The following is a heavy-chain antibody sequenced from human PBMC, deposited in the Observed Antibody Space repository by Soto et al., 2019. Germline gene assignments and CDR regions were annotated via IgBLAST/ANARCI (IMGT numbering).Heavy chain of an antibody. CDR2: IIPIFGTA. Sequence: QVKLVQSGAEVKKPGSSVKVSCKASGGTFSSYAISWVRQAPGQGLEWMGGIIPIFGTANYAQKFQGRVTITADESTSTAYMELSSLRSEDTDVYYCAILPRGYSYVLEDYWGQGTLVTGSS. CDR3: AILPRGYSYVLEDY. D-gene: IGHD5-18*01. V-gene: IGHV1-69*12. J-gene: IGHJ4*02. CDR1: GGTFSSYA.